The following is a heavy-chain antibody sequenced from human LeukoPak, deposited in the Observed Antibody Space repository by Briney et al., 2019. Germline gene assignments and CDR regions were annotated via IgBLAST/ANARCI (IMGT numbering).Heavy chain of an antibody. CDR3: ARVTGLAAAES. J-gene: IGHJ4*02. CDR1: GGSISSYY. CDR2: IYYSGST. D-gene: IGHD6-13*01. V-gene: IGHV4-59*01. Sequence: TSETLSLTCTVSGGSISSYYWSWIRQPPGKGLEWIGYIYYSGSTNYNPSLKSRVTISVDTSKNQFSLKLSSVTAADTAVYYCARVTGLAAAESWGQGTLVTVSS.